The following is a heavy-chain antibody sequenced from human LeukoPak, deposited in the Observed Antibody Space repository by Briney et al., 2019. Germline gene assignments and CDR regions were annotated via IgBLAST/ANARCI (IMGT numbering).Heavy chain of an antibody. CDR3: VKDHRYTDMVFYYHYMDV. CDR2: ISYHGNNK. J-gene: IGHJ6*03. D-gene: IGHD5-18*01. CDR1: GFTFNSYG. V-gene: IGHV3-30*18. Sequence: GRSLRLSCAASGFTFNSYGMYWVRQAPGKGLEGVAVISYHGNNKEYADSVKGRFTISRDNSKNTLYLQMNSLRAEDTAVYYCVKDHRYTDMVFYYHYMDVWGKGTTVTVSS.